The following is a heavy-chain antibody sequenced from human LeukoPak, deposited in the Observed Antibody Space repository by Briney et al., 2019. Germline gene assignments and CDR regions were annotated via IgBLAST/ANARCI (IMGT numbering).Heavy chain of an antibody. CDR3: ACLVGATTIFWFDP. CDR2: IIPIFGTA. J-gene: IGHJ5*02. D-gene: IGHD1-26*01. Sequence: SVKVSCKASGGTFSSYAISWVRQAPGQGLEWMGGIIPIFGTANYAQKFQGRVTITADESTSTAYMELSSLRSEDTAVYYCACLVGATTIFWFDPWGQGTLVTVSS. CDR1: GGTFSSYA. V-gene: IGHV1-69*13.